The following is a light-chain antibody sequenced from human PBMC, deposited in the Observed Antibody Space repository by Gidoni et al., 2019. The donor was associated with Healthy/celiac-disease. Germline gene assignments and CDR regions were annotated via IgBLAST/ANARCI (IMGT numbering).Light chain of an antibody. CDR2: AAS. V-gene: IGKV1-9*01. CDR1: QGISSY. Sequence: DIQLTQSPSFLSASVGDRVTITCRSSQGISSYLAWYQKKPGKAPKLLIYAASTSQSGVPSRLSGSGSGTEFSLTISSLQPEDFATYYCQQLNSYPPLTFGGGTKVEIK. CDR3: QQLNSYPPLT. J-gene: IGKJ4*01.